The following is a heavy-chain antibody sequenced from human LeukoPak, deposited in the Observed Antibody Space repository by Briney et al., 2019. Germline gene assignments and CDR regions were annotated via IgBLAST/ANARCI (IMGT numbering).Heavy chain of an antibody. J-gene: IGHJ4*02. CDR3: ARRGYHDYSGFDY. D-gene: IGHD1-26*01. V-gene: IGHV3-21*01. Sequence: GGSLRLSCAASGFTFSSYSMNWVRQAPGKGLEWVSSISGSSSDIYYADSVKGRFTISRDNSKNSLYLQMKSLRAEDTALYYCARRGYHDYSGFDYWGQGTLVTVSS. CDR1: GFTFSSYS. CDR2: ISGSSSDI.